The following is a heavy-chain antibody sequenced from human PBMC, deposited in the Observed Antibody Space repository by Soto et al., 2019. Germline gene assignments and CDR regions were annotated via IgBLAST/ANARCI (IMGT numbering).Heavy chain of an antibody. J-gene: IGHJ6*02. D-gene: IGHD2-2*01. CDR2: INHSGST. CDR3: AREKYQLLYYYNGMDV. CDR1: GGSFSGYY. V-gene: IGHV4-34*01. Sequence: SLTCAVYGGSFSGYYWSWIRQPPGKGLEWIGEINHSGSTNYNPSLKSRVTISVDTSKNQFSLKVSSVTAADTAVYYCAREKYQLLYYYNGMDVWGQGTTVTVSS.